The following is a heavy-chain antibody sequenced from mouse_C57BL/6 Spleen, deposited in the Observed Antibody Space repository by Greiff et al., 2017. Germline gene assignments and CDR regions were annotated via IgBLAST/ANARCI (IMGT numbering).Heavy chain of an antibody. D-gene: IGHD2-1*01. CDR3: ALIYYGNFPFDY. J-gene: IGHJ2*01. CDR1: GYTFTSYW. CDR2: IHPNSGST. Sequence: QVQLQQPGAELVKPGASVKLSCKASGYTFTSYWMHWVKQRPGQGLEWIGMIHPNSGSTNYNEKFKSKATLTVDKSSSTAYMQLSSLTSEDSAVYYGALIYYGNFPFDYWGQGTTLTVSS. V-gene: IGHV1-64*01.